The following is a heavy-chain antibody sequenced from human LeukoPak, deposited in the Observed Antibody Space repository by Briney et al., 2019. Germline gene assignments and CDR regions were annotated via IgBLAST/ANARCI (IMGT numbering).Heavy chain of an antibody. CDR2: IYTSGST. CDR3: ARGRSDCSGGSCYSADAFDI. J-gene: IGHJ3*02. D-gene: IGHD2-15*01. CDR1: GGSISSYY. Sequence: PSETLSLTCTVSGGSISSYYWSWIRQPAGKGLEWIGRIYTSGSTNYNPSLKSRVTMSVDTSKNQFSLKLSSVTAADTAVYYCARGRSDCSGGSCYSADAFDIWGQGTMVTVSS. V-gene: IGHV4-4*07.